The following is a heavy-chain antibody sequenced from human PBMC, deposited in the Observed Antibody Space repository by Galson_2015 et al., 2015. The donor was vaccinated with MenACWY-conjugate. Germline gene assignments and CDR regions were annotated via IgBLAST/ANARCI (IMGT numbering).Heavy chain of an antibody. Sequence: SLRLSCAASGFTVSDHYMDWVRPAPGKGLEWVGRTRNSGGTYSTDYAASVKGRLIMSRDDSKGPLYLQMNSLKTDDTAMYDCVRVGPCGYDSFDHWGQGTLVTVSS. V-gene: IGHV3-72*01. J-gene: IGHJ4*02. D-gene: IGHD5-12*01. CDR2: TRNSGGTYST. CDR1: GFTVSDHY. CDR3: VRVGPCGYDSFDH.